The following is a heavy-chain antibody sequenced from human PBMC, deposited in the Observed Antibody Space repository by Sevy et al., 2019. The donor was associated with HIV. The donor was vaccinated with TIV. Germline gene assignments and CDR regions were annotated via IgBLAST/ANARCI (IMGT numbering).Heavy chain of an antibody. CDR2: ISAYNGNT. CDR3: ARDQSGYCSGGSCYYRPGDYYYGLDV. V-gene: IGHV1-18*01. CDR1: GYTFTSYG. J-gene: IGHJ6*01. Sequence: ASVKVSCKASGYTFTSYGISWVRQAPGQGLEWMGWISAYNGNTNYAQKLQGRVTMTTDTSTSTAYMELRSLRSDDTAVSYCARDQSGYCSGGSCYYRPGDYYYGLDVWGQGTTVTVSS. D-gene: IGHD2-15*01.